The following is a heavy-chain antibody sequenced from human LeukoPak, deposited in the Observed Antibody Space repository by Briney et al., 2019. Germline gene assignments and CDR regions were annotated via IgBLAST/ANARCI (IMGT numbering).Heavy chain of an antibody. CDR2: ISYDGSNK. V-gene: IGHV3-30*01. J-gene: IGHJ3*02. CDR3: ARGPGPIAGAKNPFDI. D-gene: IGHD1-26*01. Sequence: PGRSLRLSCAASGFTFSAYAMHWVRQAPGKGLEWVAVISYDGSNKYYADSVKGRFTISGDKSKNTLYVQMNSLRPEDTAVYYCARGPGPIAGAKNPFDIWGQGTMVTVSS. CDR1: GFTFSAYA.